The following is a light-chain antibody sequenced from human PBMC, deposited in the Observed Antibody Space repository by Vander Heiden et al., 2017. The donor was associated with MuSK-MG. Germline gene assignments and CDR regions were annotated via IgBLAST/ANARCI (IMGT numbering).Light chain of an antibody. Sequence: DIALTQSPATLSLSPGDRATLSCWASQNVSRCVAWYQQTAGQAPRLLISGSSNRGTDIPARFGGTGSGTEFTPTSSRLEPEDFAVYYCQQSKTWPLTFGGGTKVEIK. CDR3: QQSKTWPLT. V-gene: IGKV3-11*01. J-gene: IGKJ4*01. CDR1: QNVSRC. CDR2: GSS.